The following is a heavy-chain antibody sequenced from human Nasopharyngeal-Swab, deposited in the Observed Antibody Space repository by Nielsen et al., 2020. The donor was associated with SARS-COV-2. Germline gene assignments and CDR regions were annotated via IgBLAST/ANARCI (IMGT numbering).Heavy chain of an antibody. Sequence: ASVKVSCTASGYTFTGYYMHWVRQAPGQGLEWMGWINPNSGGTNYAQKFQGRVTMTRDTSISTAYMELSRLRSDDTAVYYCARPQYQLLNYYYYGMDIWGQGTTVTVSS. V-gene: IGHV1-2*02. CDR3: ARPQYQLLNYYYYGMDI. CDR1: GYTFTGYY. J-gene: IGHJ6*02. CDR2: INPNSGGT. D-gene: IGHD2-2*01.